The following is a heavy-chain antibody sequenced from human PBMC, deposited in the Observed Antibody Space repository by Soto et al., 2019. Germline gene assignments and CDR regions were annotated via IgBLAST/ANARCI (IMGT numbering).Heavy chain of an antibody. CDR1: GFTFSSYA. CDR3: ATPIIKPGSGNGMDV. V-gene: IGHV3-23*01. Sequence: GGSLRLSCAASGFTFSSYAMSWVRQAPGKGLEWVSAISGSGGSTYYADSVKGRFTISRDNSKNTLYPQMNSLRAEDTAVYYCATPIIKPGSGNGMDVWGQGTTVTVSS. D-gene: IGHD3-10*01. CDR2: ISGSGGST. J-gene: IGHJ6*02.